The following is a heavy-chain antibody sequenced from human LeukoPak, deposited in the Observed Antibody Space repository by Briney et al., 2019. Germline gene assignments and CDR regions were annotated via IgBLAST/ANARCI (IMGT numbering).Heavy chain of an antibody. D-gene: IGHD4-23*01. CDR3: ARGGRTSYGGNPNH. CDR2: ISSNGGST. CDR1: GFTFSSYA. Sequence: PGGSLRLSCAASGFTFSSYAMHWVRQAPGKGLEYVSAISSNGGSTYYANSVKGRFTISRDNSKNTLYLQMGSLRAEDMAVYYCARGGRTSYGGNPNHWGQGTLVTVSS. V-gene: IGHV3-64*01. J-gene: IGHJ5*02.